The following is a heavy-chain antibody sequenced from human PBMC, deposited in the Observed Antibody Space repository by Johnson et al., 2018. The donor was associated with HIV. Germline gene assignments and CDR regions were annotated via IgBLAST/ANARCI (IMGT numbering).Heavy chain of an antibody. CDR3: ARDVVSDGTYPPDAFDI. D-gene: IGHD1-26*01. Sequence: VQLMESGGGLVQPGGSLGLSCAASGFTFSSYWMTWVRQAPGKGLEWVANIKQDGTEKYYVDFVKGRFTISRDNAKNSLFLQISSLRAEDTAVYFCARDVVSDGTYPPDAFDIWGPGTMVTVSS. J-gene: IGHJ3*02. CDR2: IKQDGTEK. CDR1: GFTFSSYW. V-gene: IGHV3-7*05.